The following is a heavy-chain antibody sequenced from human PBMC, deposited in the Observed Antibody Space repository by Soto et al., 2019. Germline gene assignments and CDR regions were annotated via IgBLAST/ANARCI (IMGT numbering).Heavy chain of an antibody. D-gene: IGHD5-18*01. CDR3: ARAIETAMDPCDY. CDR1: GFSFTTYA. CDR2: ISDDGSIK. Sequence: GGSLRLSCAASGFSFTTYAMHWVRQAPGKGLEWVAVISDDGSIKYYADSVKGRFTISGDNSKNTFYLQMNSLRGDDTALYYCARAIETAMDPCDYWGQGALVTVSA. V-gene: IGHV3-30-3*01. J-gene: IGHJ4*02.